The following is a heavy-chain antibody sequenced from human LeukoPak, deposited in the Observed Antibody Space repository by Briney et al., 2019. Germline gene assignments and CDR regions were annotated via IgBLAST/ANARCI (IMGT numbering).Heavy chain of an antibody. CDR2: IYYSGST. V-gene: IGHV4-31*03. J-gene: IGHJ4*02. CDR3: ARVYYGSGSYYKMSPIDY. Sequence: PSETLSLTCTVSGGSISSGGYYWSWIRQHPGKGLEWIGYIYYSGSTYYNPSLKSRVTISVDTSKNQFSLKLSSVTAADTAVYYCARVYYGSGSYYKMSPIDYWGQGTLVTVSS. CDR1: GGSISSGGYY. D-gene: IGHD3-10*01.